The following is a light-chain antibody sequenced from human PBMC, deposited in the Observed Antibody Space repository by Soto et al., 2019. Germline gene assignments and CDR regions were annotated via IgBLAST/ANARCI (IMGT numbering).Light chain of an antibody. J-gene: IGLJ2*01. CDR3: ATWDDSLNSPL. CDR2: KNN. CDR1: SSSIGSNY. Sequence: QSVLTQPPSASGTPGQRVTISCSGRSSSIGSNYVYWYQQFPGTAPKLLIYKNNERPSGVPDRVSGSKSGTSASLAISGLRSEDEADYYCATWDDSLNSPLFGGGTKLTVL. V-gene: IGLV1-47*01.